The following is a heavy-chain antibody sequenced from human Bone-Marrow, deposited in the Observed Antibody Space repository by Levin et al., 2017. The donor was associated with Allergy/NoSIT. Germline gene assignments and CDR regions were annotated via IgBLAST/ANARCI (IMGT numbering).Heavy chain of an antibody. CDR1: GYTFTGYY. Sequence: GESLKISCKASGYTFTGYYMHWVRQAPGQGLEWMGRINPNSGGTNYAQKFQGRVTMTRDTSISTADMELSSLRSDDTAVYYCARFGIAVAGTRGFDGFDSWGQGTMVTVSS. J-gene: IGHJ3*02. CDR2: INPNSGGT. CDR3: ARFGIAVAGTRGFDGFDS. D-gene: IGHD6-19*01. V-gene: IGHV1-2*06.